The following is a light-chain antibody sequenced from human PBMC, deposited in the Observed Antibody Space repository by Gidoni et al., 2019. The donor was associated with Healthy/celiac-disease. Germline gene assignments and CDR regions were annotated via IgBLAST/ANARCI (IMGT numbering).Light chain of an antibody. CDR1: QSISSY. J-gene: IGKJ2*01. CDR3: QQSYSTPRYT. V-gene: IGKV1-39*01. Sequence: DIQMTQSPSSLSASVGDRVTITCQASQSISSYLNWYQQKPGKAPKLLIYAASSLQSGVPSRFSGSGSGTDFTLTISSLQPEDFATYYCQQSYSTPRYTFXQXTKLEIK. CDR2: AAS.